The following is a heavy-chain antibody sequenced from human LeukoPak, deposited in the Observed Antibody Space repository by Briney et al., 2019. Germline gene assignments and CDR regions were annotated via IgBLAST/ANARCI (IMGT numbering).Heavy chain of an antibody. Sequence: ASVKVSCKASGYTFTSYYMHWVRQAPGQGLEWMGIINPSGGSTSYAQKFQGRVTMTRDTSTSTVYMELSSLRSEDTAVYYCATPGAHYDSSGYYDYWGQGTLVTVSS. CDR3: ATPGAHYDSSGYYDY. J-gene: IGHJ4*02. CDR1: GYTFTSYY. CDR2: INPSGGST. D-gene: IGHD3-22*01. V-gene: IGHV1-46*01.